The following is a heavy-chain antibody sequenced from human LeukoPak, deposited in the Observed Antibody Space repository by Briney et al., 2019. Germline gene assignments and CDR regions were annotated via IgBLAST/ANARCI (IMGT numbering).Heavy chain of an antibody. V-gene: IGHV1-2*02. Sequence: GASVKVSCKASGYTFTGYYIHWVRQAPGQGLEWMGWINPTSGGTNYAQKFQGRVTMTRDTSISTAYMELTRLTSDDTAVYYCARGGSYGGNRCGPWGQGTRVTVSS. CDR3: ARGGSYGGNRCGP. CDR1: GYTFTGYY. J-gene: IGHJ5*02. D-gene: IGHD4-23*01. CDR2: INPTSGGT.